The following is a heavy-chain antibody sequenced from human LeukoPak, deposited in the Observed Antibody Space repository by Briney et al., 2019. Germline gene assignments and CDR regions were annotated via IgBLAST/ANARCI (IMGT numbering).Heavy chain of an antibody. J-gene: IGHJ5*02. D-gene: IGHD5-12*01. Sequence: GRSLRLSCAASGFTFSSYAMHWVRQAPGKGLEWVAVISYDGSNKYYADSVKGRFTISRDNSKNTLYLQMSSLRADDTAVYYCAKCTGPSSSDLHWFDPWGQGTLVTVSS. CDR3: AKCTGPSSSDLHWFDP. V-gene: IGHV3-30*04. CDR2: ISYDGSNK. CDR1: GFTFSSYA.